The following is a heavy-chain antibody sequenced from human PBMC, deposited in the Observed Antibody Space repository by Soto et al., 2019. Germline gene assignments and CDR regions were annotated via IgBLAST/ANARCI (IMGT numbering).Heavy chain of an antibody. CDR3: AREMTRTFDYGGNYYGMDV. CDR2: IKQDGSEK. CDR1: GFTFSSYW. Sequence: GESLKISCAASGFTFSSYWMSWVRQAPGKGLEWVANIKQDGSEKYYVDSVKGRFTISRDNAKNSLYLQMNSLRAEDTAVYYCAREMTRTFDYGGNYYGMDVWGQGTTVTVSS. V-gene: IGHV3-7*01. J-gene: IGHJ6*02. D-gene: IGHD4-17*01.